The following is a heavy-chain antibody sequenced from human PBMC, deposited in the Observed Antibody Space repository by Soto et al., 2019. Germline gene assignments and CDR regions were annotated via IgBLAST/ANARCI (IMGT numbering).Heavy chain of an antibody. Sequence: TLSLTCTVSGGSMSSSGYSWNWIRQPPGKGLEWIGYKYNSGNTYYNPSLKSRVTISVDRAKNQFSLKLTSVTAADTAVYFRAKGSYINSRAYYYYARDVWGQGTTVTVSS. D-gene: IGHD3-10*01. J-gene: IGHJ6*02. CDR3: AKGSYINSRAYYYYARDV. CDR1: GGSMSSSGYS. V-gene: IGHV4-30-2*01. CDR2: KYNSGNT.